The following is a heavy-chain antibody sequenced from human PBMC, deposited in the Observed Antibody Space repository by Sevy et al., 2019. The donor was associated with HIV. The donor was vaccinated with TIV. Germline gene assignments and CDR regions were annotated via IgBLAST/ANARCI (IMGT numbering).Heavy chain of an antibody. CDR1: GFSFSRYG. CDR2: ISFDGDNK. V-gene: IGHV3-30*18. Sequence: GGSLRLSCEASGFSFSRYGMHCVRQVAGKRLECVAVISFDGDNKYYSDSVRGRFAISRDNSENTMHLQMNNLRLDDTAVYYCAKGLSSIYPYSMDVWGQGTTVTVSS. J-gene: IGHJ6*02. D-gene: IGHD3-16*01. CDR3: AKGLSSIYPYSMDV.